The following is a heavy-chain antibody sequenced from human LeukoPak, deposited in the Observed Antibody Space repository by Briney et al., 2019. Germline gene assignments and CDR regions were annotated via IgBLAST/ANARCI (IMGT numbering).Heavy chain of an antibody. Sequence: GGSLSLSCGPSRFTVSSNYMRWVRQARERALEGVSDIYRGGSTYYAGSGKGRFTISRDNSKNSLYLQMTRLRAEDTAVCYCARDGDYYDSSGYFGYWGQGTLVTVSS. CDR2: IYRGGST. CDR1: RFTVSSNY. CDR3: ARDGDYYDSSGYFGY. J-gene: IGHJ4*02. V-gene: IGHV3-66*02. D-gene: IGHD3-22*01.